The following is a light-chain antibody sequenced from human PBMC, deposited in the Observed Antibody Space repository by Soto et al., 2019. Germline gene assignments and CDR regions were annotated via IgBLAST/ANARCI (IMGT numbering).Light chain of an antibody. J-gene: IGKJ1*01. CDR2: KAS. CDR3: QQYERYST. V-gene: IGKV1-5*03. CDR1: QTISSW. Sequence: DIQMTQSPSTLSGSVGGRVTITCRASQTISSWLAWYQQKPGIAPKLLIHKASTLESGVPSRFSGSGFGTEFTLTISGLQPEDSATYYCQQYERYSTFGQGTKVDI.